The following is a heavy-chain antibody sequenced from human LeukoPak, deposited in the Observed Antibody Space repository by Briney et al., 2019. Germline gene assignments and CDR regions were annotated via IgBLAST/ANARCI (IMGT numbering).Heavy chain of an antibody. CDR2: MWSDGNNK. V-gene: IGHV3-33*01. CDR3: ARANHYYFDS. CDR1: GFTFSNYG. J-gene: IGHJ4*02. Sequence: GRSLRLSCVASGFTFSNYGMNWVRQAPGRGLQWVAIMWSDGNNKYSSDSLKGRFTISRDDSKNTLYLHRTSLEIGDTAVYYCARANHYYFDSWGQGTLVTVSS. D-gene: IGHD1-14*01.